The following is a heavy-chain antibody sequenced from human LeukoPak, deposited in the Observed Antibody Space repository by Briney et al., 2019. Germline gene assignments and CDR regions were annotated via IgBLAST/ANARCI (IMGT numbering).Heavy chain of an antibody. CDR2: IYYSGST. V-gene: IGHV4-59*01. J-gene: IGHJ5*02. Sequence: SETLSLTCTVSGGSISSYYWSWIRQPPGKGLEWIGYIYYSGSTNYNPSLKSRVTISVDTSKNQFSLKLSSVTAADTAVYYCARDIGSAAGTRWFDPWGQGTLVTVSS. CDR3: ARDIGSAAGTRWFDP. CDR1: GGSISSYY. D-gene: IGHD6-13*01.